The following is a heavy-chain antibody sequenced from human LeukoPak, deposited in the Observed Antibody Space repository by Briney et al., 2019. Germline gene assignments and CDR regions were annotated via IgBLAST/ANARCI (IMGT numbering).Heavy chain of an antibody. CDR1: GFTFSSYW. J-gene: IGHJ3*02. CDR2: VKQDGSDK. CDR3: ARDLAGPPQEAFDI. Sequence: PGGSLRLSCAASGFTFSSYWMSWVRQDPGKGLEWVASVKQDGSDKYSVDSVKGRFTISRDNAKNSLYLQMNSLRAEDTAVYYCARDLAGPPQEAFDIWGQGTMVTVSS. V-gene: IGHV3-7*01.